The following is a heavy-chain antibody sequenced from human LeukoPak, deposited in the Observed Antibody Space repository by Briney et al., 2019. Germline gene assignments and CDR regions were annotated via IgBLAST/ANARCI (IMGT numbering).Heavy chain of an antibody. CDR2: IYYSGST. D-gene: IGHD3-10*01. CDR3: ARLAYGSGSYYTQFDY. J-gene: IGHJ4*02. CDR1: GGSISSYY. V-gene: IGHV4-59*01. Sequence: SETLSLTCAVSGGSISSYYWNWIRQPPGKGLEWIGFIYYSGSTNYNPSLKSRVSISVDTSKNQFSLKLTSVTAADTAVYYCARLAYGSGSYYTQFDYWGQGTLVTVSS.